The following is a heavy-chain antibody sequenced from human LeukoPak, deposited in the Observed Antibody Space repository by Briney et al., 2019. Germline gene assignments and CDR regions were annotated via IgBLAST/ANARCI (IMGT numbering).Heavy chain of an antibody. D-gene: IGHD6-6*01. CDR2: INHRGST. J-gene: IGHJ4*02. V-gene: IGHV4-34*01. CDR1: GGSFTDYY. CDR3: ARVPHSTSSIDY. Sequence: SETLSLTCAVYGGSFTDYYWSWIRQPPGKGLEWIGEINHRGSTNYNSSLKSRVTISVDRSKTQFSLKLNSVTAAATAVYFCARVPHSTSSIDYWGQGAPVTVSS.